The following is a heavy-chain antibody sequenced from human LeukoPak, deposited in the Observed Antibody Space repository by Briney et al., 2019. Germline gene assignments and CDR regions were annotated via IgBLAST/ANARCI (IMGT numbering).Heavy chain of an antibody. CDR2: INHSGST. J-gene: IGHJ4*02. V-gene: IGHV4-34*01. D-gene: IGHD3-22*01. CDR1: GGSFSGYY. Sequence: PSETLSLTCAVYGGSFSGYYWSWIRQPPGKGLEWIGEINHSGSTNYNPSLKSRVTISVDTSKNQFSLKLSSVTAADTAVYYCARTGLYYYDSSGYYDFDYWGQGTLVTVSS. CDR3: ARTGLYYYDSSGYYDFDY.